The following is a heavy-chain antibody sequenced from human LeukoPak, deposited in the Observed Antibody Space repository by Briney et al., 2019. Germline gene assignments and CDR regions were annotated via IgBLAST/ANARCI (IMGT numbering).Heavy chain of an antibody. CDR1: GHTFTAYY. CDR2: IIPNSGGT. J-gene: IGHJ4*02. V-gene: IGHV1-2*02. Sequence: GASVKVSCKASGHTFTAYYIYWVRQAPGQGLEWMGWIIPNSGGTKYAQKFQGRVNMTRDTSISTAYLELSRLTSDDTAVYYCARAQGWERPLDYWGQGTLVTVSS. CDR3: ARAQGWERPLDY. D-gene: IGHD1-1*01.